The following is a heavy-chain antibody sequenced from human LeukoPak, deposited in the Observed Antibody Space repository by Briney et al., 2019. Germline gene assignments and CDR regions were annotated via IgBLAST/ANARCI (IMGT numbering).Heavy chain of an antibody. CDR3: ARGYDSSEGFDY. Sequence: SETLSLTCTVSGGSISSGDYYWSWIRQPPGKGLEWIGYIYYSGSTYYNPSLKSRVTISVDTSKNQFSLKLSSVTAADTAVYYCARGYDSSEGFDYWGQGTLVTVSS. V-gene: IGHV4-30-4*01. D-gene: IGHD3-22*01. CDR1: GGSISSGDYY. J-gene: IGHJ4*02. CDR2: IYYSGST.